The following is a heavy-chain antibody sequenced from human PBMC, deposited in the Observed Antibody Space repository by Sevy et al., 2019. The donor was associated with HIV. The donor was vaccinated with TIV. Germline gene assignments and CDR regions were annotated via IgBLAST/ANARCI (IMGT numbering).Heavy chain of an antibody. D-gene: IGHD3-22*01. CDR2: ISSSSSYI. CDR1: GFTFSSYS. J-gene: IGHJ5*02. Sequence: GGSLRLSCAASGFTFSSYSMNWVRQAPGKGLEWVSSISSSSSYIYYADSVKGRFTISRDNAKNLLYLQMNSLRAEDTAVYYCARAKSTSSGYPPSPWINWFDPWGQGTLVTVSS. CDR3: ARAKSTSSGYPPSPWINWFDP. V-gene: IGHV3-21*01.